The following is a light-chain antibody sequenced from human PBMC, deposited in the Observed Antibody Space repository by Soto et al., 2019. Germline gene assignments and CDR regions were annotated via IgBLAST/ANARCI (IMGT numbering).Light chain of an antibody. CDR3: QQYNTWPLT. V-gene: IGKV3-15*01. CDR2: GAS. CDR1: LSVRLY. Sequence: TMAVSSVEAATFSCSCSLSVRLYLDWYQQKPGQAPRLLIYGASTRATGIPARFSGSGSGTEFTLTISSLQSEDFAVYYCQQYNTWPLTFGHGTRVEMK. J-gene: IGKJ5*01.